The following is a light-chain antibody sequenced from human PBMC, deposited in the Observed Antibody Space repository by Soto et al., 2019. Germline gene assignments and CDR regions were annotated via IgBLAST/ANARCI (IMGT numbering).Light chain of an antibody. V-gene: IGLV1-44*01. CDR2: RNN. CDR1: TSNIGSNT. J-gene: IGLJ2*01. Sequence: QSVLTQPSSASGTPGQRVTISCSGSTSNIGSNTVNWYQQLPGTAPKLLIYRNNQRPLGVPDRFSGSTSGTSASLVISGLQSEDEADYYCAAWDDNLCVVFGGGTKVTVL. CDR3: AAWDDNLCVV.